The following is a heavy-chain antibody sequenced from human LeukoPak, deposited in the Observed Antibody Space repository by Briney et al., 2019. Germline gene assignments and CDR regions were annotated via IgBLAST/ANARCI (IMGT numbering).Heavy chain of an antibody. CDR1: GFSLSTSGMC. CDR3: ARILVTSSGGSYDY. V-gene: IGHV2-70*11. D-gene: IGHD1-26*01. Sequence: SGPALVKPTQTLRVTCTFSGFSLSTSGMCVSWIRQPPGKALEWLARIDWDDDKYYSTSLKTRLTSSKDTSKNQVVLTMTNMYVVETATYYCARILVTSSGGSYDYWGQGTLVTVSS. J-gene: IGHJ4*02. CDR2: IDWDDDK.